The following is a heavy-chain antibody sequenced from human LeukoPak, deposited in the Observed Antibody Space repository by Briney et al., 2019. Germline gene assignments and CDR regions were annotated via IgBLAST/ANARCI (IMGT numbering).Heavy chain of an antibody. CDR2: IYYSGST. J-gene: IGHJ6*03. Sequence: SETLSLTCTVSGGSISSYYWSWIRQPPGKGLEWIGYIYYSGSTNYNPSLKSRVTISVDTSKNQFSLKLSSVTAADTAVYYCARETVSSGYYYRYYYYYMDVWGKGTTVTVSS. CDR1: GGSISSYY. CDR3: ARETVSSGYYYRYYYYYMDV. V-gene: IGHV4-59*12. D-gene: IGHD3-22*01.